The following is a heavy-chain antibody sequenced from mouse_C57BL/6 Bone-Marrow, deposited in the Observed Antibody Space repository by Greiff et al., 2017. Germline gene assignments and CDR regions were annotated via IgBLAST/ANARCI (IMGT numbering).Heavy chain of an antibody. Sequence: LVESGPELVKPGASVKISCKASGYAFSSSWMNWVKQRPGKGLEWIGRIYPGDGDTNYNGKFKGKATLTADKSSSTAYMQLSSLTSGDSAVYFCAKRDYYCSSRYFDYWGQGTTLTVSS. CDR3: AKRDYYCSSRYFDY. CDR1: GYAFSSSW. V-gene: IGHV1-82*01. J-gene: IGHJ2*01. D-gene: IGHD1-1*01. CDR2: IYPGDGDT.